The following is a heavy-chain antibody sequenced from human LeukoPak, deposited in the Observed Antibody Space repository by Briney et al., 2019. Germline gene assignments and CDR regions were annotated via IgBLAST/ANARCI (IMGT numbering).Heavy chain of an antibody. CDR3: ARVGGYNSYFDY. CDR2: IKSDGSST. D-gene: IGHD5-24*01. V-gene: IGHV3-74*01. Sequence: PGGSLRLSCAASGFTFSSHWMHWVRQAPGDGLVWVSRIKSDGSSTDYADSVKGRFTISRDNAKNTLPLQMNSLRAEDTAVYFCARVGGYNSYFDYWGQGALVTVSS. CDR1: GFTFSSHW. J-gene: IGHJ4*02.